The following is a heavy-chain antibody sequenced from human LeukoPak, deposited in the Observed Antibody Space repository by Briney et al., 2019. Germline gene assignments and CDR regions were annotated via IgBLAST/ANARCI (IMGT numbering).Heavy chain of an antibody. CDR1: GGSISSSSYY. J-gene: IGHJ4*02. CDR3: ARGGITMVRGRTGNYFDY. Sequence: SETLSLTCTVSGGSISSSSYYWGWIRQPPGKGLEWIGYIYYSGSTNYNPSLKSRVTISVDTSKNQFSLKLSSVTAADTAVYYCARGGITMVRGRTGNYFDYWGQGTLVTVSS. V-gene: IGHV4-61*05. D-gene: IGHD3-10*01. CDR2: IYYSGST.